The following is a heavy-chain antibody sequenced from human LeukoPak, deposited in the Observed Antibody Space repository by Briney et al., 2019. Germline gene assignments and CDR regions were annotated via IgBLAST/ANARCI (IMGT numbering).Heavy chain of an antibody. J-gene: IGHJ3*02. CDR2: ISYDGSNK. CDR1: GFTFSSYG. D-gene: IGHD2-15*01. CDR3: AKEEGGYCSGGSCPGAFDI. Sequence: PGRSLRLSRAASGFTFSSYGMHWVRQAPGKGLEWVAVISYDGSNKYYADSVKGRFTISRDNSKNTLYLQMNSLRAEDTAVYYCAKEEGGYCSGGSCPGAFDIWGQGTMVTVSS. V-gene: IGHV3-30*18.